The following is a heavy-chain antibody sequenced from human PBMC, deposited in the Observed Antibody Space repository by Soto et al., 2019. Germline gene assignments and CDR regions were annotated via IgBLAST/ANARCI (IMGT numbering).Heavy chain of an antibody. Sequence: GSLRLSSAAAGFSLSSYGMRWVRQAPGRGLEWVAVIWYDGSNKYYADSGKGRFTISRDNSKNTLYLQMNSLRAEETAVYYCARDRECRSTSCLVGFRGMDGWGQGTTVTVSS. V-gene: IGHV3-33*01. CDR2: IWYDGSNK. CDR3: ARDRECRSTSCLVGFRGMDG. D-gene: IGHD2-2*01. J-gene: IGHJ6*02. CDR1: GFSLSSYG.